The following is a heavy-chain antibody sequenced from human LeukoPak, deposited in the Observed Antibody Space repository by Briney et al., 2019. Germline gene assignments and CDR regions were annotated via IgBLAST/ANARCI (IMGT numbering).Heavy chain of an antibody. CDR3: ARQTTDSSGYYYVEWFDP. CDR1: GGSISGNY. Sequence: SETLSLTCTISGGSISGNYWSWIRQPPGKELEWIGYIFYSGTTTYNPSLKSRVTISVDTSKNQFSLKLSSVTAADTAVYYCARQTTDSSGYYYVEWFDPWGQGTLVTVSS. J-gene: IGHJ5*02. D-gene: IGHD3-22*01. V-gene: IGHV4-59*08. CDR2: IFYSGTT.